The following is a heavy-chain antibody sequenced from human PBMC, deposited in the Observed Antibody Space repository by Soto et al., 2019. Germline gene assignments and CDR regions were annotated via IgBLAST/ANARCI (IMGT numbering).Heavy chain of an antibody. CDR1: GFSFRSYG. D-gene: IGHD2-2*01. J-gene: IGHJ6*02. CDR3: AKDVETGYCSSTSCYPHFYGVDV. CDR2: ISYDGSNK. V-gene: IGHV3-30*18. Sequence: GGSLRLSCAASGFSFRSYGIHWVRQAPGKGLEWVAVISYDGSNKYYADSVKGRFTISRDNSKNTLSLQMYSLGPEDTAIYYCAKDVETGYCSSTSCYPHFYGVDVWGQGTTVTVSS.